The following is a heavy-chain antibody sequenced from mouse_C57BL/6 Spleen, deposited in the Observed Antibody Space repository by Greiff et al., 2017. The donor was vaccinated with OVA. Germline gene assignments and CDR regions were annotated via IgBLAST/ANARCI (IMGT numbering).Heavy chain of an antibody. CDR2: IDPSDSYT. J-gene: IGHJ4*01. V-gene: IGHV1-69*01. Sequence: QVQLQQPGAELVMPGASVKLSCTASGYTFTSYWMPWVQQRPGKGLEWIGEIDPSDSYTNYNQKFKGKSTLTVDKASSTAYIQLSSVTSEDSAVDYCARFRSGYGYAMDDWGQGTSVTVSS. CDR1: GYTFTSYW. CDR3: ARFRSGYGYAMDD. D-gene: IGHD3-2*02.